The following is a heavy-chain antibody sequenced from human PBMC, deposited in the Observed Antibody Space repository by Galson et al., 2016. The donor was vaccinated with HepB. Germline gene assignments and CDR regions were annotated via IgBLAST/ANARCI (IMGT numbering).Heavy chain of an antibody. V-gene: IGHV2-5*01. J-gene: IGHJ3*02. D-gene: IGHD2-21*02. CDR1: GFSLSTTGVD. Sequence: PALVKPTQTLTLTCTFSGFSLSTTGVDVGWIRQPPGKTLEWLALISGHDDKRYTPSLKSRLTISMDTSKQQVLLTMTNVDPVDTATYYCIHSSDLHHAFDIWGQGTSVIVSS. CDR3: IHSSDLHHAFDI. CDR2: ISGHDDK.